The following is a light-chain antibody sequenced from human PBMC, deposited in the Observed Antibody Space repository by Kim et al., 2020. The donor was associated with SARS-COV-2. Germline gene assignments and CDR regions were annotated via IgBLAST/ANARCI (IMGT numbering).Light chain of an antibody. CDR3: AAWDDSLNGTV. CDR1: KSKVGSNV. Sequence: GQRVTTSGSGRKSKVGSNVVNWYQHLPGTAPKLLIYRNDYRPSGVNDRFSGSTAGTSASLDISGLRSEDEADYYCAAWDDSLNGTVFGGGTKLTVL. J-gene: IGLJ3*02. CDR2: RND. V-gene: IGLV1-44*01.